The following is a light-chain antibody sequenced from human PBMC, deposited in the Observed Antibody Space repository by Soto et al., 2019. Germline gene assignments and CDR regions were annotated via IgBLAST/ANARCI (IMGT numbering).Light chain of an antibody. CDR2: AAS. J-gene: IGKJ1*01. CDR3: QQLNNYPRT. CDR1: QGISSF. Sequence: DIQLTQSPSFLSASVGDRVTITCRASQGISSFLAWYQQKPGKAPKLLMYAASTLQSGVPSRFSGSGSGTEFTLTISTLQPEDFATSYCQQLNNYPRTFGQGTKVEIK. V-gene: IGKV1-9*01.